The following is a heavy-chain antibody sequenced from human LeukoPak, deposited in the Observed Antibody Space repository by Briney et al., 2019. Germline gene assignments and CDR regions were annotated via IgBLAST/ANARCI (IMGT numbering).Heavy chain of an antibody. CDR2: ISAYNGNT. D-gene: IGHD3-3*01. V-gene: IGHV1-18*04. CDR3: ARGGVYDFWSGHDFYGMDV. Sequence: ASVKVSCKASGYTFSSYAISWVRQAPGQGLEWMGWISAYNGNTNYAQKLQGRVTMTTDTSTSTAYMELSSLRSEDTAVYYCARGGVYDFWSGHDFYGMDVWGQGTTVTVSS. CDR1: GYTFSSYA. J-gene: IGHJ6*02.